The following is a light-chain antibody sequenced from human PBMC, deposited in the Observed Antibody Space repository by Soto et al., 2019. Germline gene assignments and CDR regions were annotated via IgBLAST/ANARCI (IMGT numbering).Light chain of an antibody. CDR2: ADK. Sequence: QPVLTQPPSVSGAPGQRVTISFTGSSSNIGGAYDVHWYQQLPGTAPKLLIYADKYRPSGVPDRFSGSKSGTSASLAITGLQAEDEADYYCQSYDSSLNGYVFGTGTKLTVL. CDR1: SSNIGGAYD. J-gene: IGLJ1*01. CDR3: QSYDSSLNGYV. V-gene: IGLV1-40*01.